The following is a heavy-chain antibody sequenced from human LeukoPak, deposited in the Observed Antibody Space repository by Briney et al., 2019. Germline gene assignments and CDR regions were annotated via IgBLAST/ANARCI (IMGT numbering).Heavy chain of an antibody. V-gene: IGHV4-30-2*01. CDR1: GGSISSGGYS. D-gene: IGHD3-9*01. CDR2: IYHSGST. J-gene: IGHJ3*02. CDR3: AKTFYDKAGHPFGI. Sequence: SQTLSLTCAVSGGSISSGGYSWSWIRQPPGKGLEWIGYIYHSGSTYYNPSLKSRVTISVDRSKNQFSLKLSSVTAADTAVYYCAKTFYDKAGHPFGIWGQGTMVTVSS.